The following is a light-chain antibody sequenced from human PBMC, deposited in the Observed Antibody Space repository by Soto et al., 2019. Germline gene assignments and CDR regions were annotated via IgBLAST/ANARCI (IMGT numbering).Light chain of an antibody. Sequence: QSALTQPASVSGSPGQSITISCTGTSIDIRDYYYVSWYQQYPGKVPKLVIYDVSHRPSGVSNRFSGSKSGNPASLTISGLQAADDANSYCSSSTTTPSLLLFGGGTKLTVL. CDR2: DVS. CDR3: SSSTTTPSLLL. CDR1: SIDIRDYYY. V-gene: IGLV2-14*01. J-gene: IGLJ3*02.